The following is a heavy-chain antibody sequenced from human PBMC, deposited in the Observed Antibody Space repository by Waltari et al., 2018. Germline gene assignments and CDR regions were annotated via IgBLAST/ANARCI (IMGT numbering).Heavy chain of an antibody. V-gene: IGHV1-2*02. D-gene: IGHD1-26*01. Sequence: QVQLVQSGTEVKKPGASVTVPCQASGYRFTAYHLHWVRQPPGQGLEWLGWINPKKGDTSYAQNVLGRVTMTRDTSINTVYMDLSGLRSDDTAVFYCARDPGPLVGAPDYWGQGTLVTVSS. J-gene: IGHJ4*02. CDR3: ARDPGPLVGAPDY. CDR2: INPKKGDT. CDR1: GYRFTAYH.